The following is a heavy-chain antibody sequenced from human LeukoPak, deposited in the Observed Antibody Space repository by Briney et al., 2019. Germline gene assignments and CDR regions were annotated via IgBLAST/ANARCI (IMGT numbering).Heavy chain of an antibody. J-gene: IGHJ4*02. CDR2: INHSGST. D-gene: IGHD5-18*01. CDR3: AREGYPRSYFDY. V-gene: IGHV4-34*01. Sequence: SETLSLTCAVYGGSFSGYYWSWIRQPPGKGLEWIGEINHSGSTNYNPSLKSLVSISVDTSKNQSALKLSSVTAADTAVYYCAREGYPRSYFDYWGQGTLVTVSS. CDR1: GGSFSGYY.